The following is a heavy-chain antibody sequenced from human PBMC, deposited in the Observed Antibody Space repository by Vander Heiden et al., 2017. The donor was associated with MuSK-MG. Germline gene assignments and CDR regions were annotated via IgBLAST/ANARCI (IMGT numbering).Heavy chain of an antibody. CDR3: ARDRDYYDSTGYYHYFDY. V-gene: IGHV3-48*01. CDR2: ISSISNTI. D-gene: IGHD3-22*01. CDR1: GFTFNSYN. Sequence: EVQLVESGGGLVQPGGSLRLSCAASGFTFNSYNMNWVRQAPGKGLEWVSYISSISNTIYQADSVKGRFTCSRDNAKNSLYLQMNSLSAEDSAVYFCARDRDYYDSTGYYHYFDYWGRGPPGNV. J-gene: IGHJ4*02.